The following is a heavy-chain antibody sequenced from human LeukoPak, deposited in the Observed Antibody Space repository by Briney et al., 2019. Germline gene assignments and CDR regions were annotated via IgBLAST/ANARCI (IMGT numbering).Heavy chain of an antibody. Sequence: SETLSLTCTVSGDSINNYYWSWIRQPPGKGLEWIGNINYSGSTNSNPSLKSRVTISVDTSKNQFSLKLSSVTAADTAVYYCAGGGFGELLDYRGQGTLVTVSS. J-gene: IGHJ4*02. D-gene: IGHD3-10*01. V-gene: IGHV4-59*01. CDR2: INYSGST. CDR3: AGGGFGELLDY. CDR1: GDSINNYY.